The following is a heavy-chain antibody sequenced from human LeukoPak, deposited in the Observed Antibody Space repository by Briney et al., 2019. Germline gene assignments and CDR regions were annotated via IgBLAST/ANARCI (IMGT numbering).Heavy chain of an antibody. D-gene: IGHD3-22*01. J-gene: IGHJ6*02. V-gene: IGHV4-38-2*02. CDR3: ARDGPTSSYDGSGYYYDYYYGMDV. Sequence: SETLSLTCTVSGYSISSGYYWGWIRQPPGKGLEWIGSIYHSGSTYYNPSLKSRVTISVDTSKNQFSLKLSSVTAADTAVYYCARDGPTSSYDGSGYYYDYYYGMDVWGQGTTVTVSS. CDR2: IYHSGST. CDR1: GYSISSGYY.